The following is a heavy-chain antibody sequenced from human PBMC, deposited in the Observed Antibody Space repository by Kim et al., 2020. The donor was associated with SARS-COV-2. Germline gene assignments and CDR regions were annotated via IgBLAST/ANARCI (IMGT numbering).Heavy chain of an antibody. Sequence: SETLSLTCTVSGGSISSGSYYWSWIRQPAGKGLEWIGRIYTSGSTNYNPSLKSRVTISVDTSKNQFSLKLSSVTAADTAVYYCAREGVHYDILPGVYYYYGMDVGGQGTTVTVSS. V-gene: IGHV4-61*02. CDR1: GGSISSGSYY. D-gene: IGHD3-9*01. CDR2: IYTSGST. CDR3: AREGVHYDILPGVYYYYGMDV. J-gene: IGHJ6*02.